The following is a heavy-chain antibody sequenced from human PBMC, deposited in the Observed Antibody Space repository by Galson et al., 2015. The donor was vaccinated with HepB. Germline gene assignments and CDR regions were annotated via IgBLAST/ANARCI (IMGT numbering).Heavy chain of an antibody. CDR1: GFTXXXYY. V-gene: IGHV3-11*01. CDR3: VRDNNAGLDF. Sequence: SLRLSCAASGFTXXXYYMNXXRQAXGKGLXXXSXISGXGLTTLXAQSLKDRFTISRDNARSSLFLXINXLGVEDTAIFYCVRDNNAGLDFWGXGXLVTVSS. CDR2: ISGXGLTT. D-gene: IGHD2-8*01. J-gene: IGHJ4*02.